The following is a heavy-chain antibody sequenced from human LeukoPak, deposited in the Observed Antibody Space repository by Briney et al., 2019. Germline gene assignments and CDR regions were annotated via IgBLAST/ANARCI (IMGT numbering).Heavy chain of an antibody. J-gene: IGHJ4*02. Sequence: GGSLRLSRAASGFTFTNAWMNWVRQAPGKGLEWVGRIKSNSEGGTADYAAPVEGRFTISRHDSESTMYLQMNSLKTEDTAVYYCTTDRDALRYWGQGTPVTVSS. D-gene: IGHD2-15*01. CDR2: IKSNSEGGTA. CDR1: GFTFTNAW. V-gene: IGHV3-15*07. CDR3: TTDRDALRY.